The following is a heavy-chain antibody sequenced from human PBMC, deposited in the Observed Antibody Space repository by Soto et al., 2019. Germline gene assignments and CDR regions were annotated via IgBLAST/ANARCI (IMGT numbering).Heavy chain of an antibody. J-gene: IGHJ4*02. CDR2: IYHSGST. D-gene: IGHD3-10*01. Sequence: QVQLQESGPGLVKPSGTLSLTCAVSSGSISSSNWWSWVRQPPGKGLEWIGEIYHSGSTNYNPSPMSRVTISVDKSKTHSPLKLISGTAADTAVYYGARIRRYGSWSYPDYWGQGTLVTVSS. CDR3: ARIRRYGSWSYPDY. V-gene: IGHV4-4*02. CDR1: SGSISSSNW.